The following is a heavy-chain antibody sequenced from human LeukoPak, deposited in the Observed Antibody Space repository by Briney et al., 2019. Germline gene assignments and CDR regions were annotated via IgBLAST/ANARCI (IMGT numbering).Heavy chain of an antibody. CDR3: ARGISIFVNAFDL. J-gene: IGHJ3*01. CDR1: GFTFRNSG. Sequence: PGESLRLSCAASGFTFRNSGMHWVRQAPGKGLEWVAVIWYDGSNEYYADAVKGRFIISRDNSKNTVHLQMNSLRAEDTSVYYCARGISIFVNAFDLWGQGTLVAVSS. CDR2: IWYDGSNE. V-gene: IGHV3-33*01.